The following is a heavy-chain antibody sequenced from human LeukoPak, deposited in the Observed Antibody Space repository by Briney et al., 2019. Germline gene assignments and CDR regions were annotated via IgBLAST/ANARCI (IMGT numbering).Heavy chain of an antibody. V-gene: IGHV3-7*03. CDR3: ARDTGAAKDYYYYGMDV. CDR1: GFTFSSYW. J-gene: IGHJ6*04. D-gene: IGHD2-15*01. Sequence: GSLRLSCAASGFTFSSYWMSWVRQAPGKGLEWVANIKQDGSEKYYVDSVKGRFTISRDNAKNSLYLQMNSLRAEDTAVYYCARDTGAAKDYYYYGMDVWGKGTTVTVSS. CDR2: IKQDGSEK.